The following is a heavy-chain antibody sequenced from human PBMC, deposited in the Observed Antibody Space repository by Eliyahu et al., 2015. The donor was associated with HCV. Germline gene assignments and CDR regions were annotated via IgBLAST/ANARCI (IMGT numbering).Heavy chain of an antibody. J-gene: IGHJ6*02. V-gene: IGHV1-69*06. CDR3: ARDDLMVRGAPMDYYYYGMDV. Sequence: LEWMGGIIPIFGTANYAQKFQGRVTITADKSTSTAYMELSSLRSEDTAVYYCARDDLMVRGAPMDYYYYGMDVWGQGTTVTVSS. D-gene: IGHD3-10*01. CDR2: IIPIFGTA.